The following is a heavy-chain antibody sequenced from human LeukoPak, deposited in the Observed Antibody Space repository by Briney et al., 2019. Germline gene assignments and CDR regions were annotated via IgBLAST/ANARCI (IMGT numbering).Heavy chain of an antibody. V-gene: IGHV4-39*07. CDR1: GGSISSSSYY. Sequence: PSETLTLTCTVSGGSISSSSYYWGWIRQPPGKGLEWIGSIYYSGSTYYNPSLKSRVTISVDTSKNQFSLKLSSMTAADTAVYYCARSEGAIVATTFDYWGQGTLVTVSS. CDR3: ARSEGAIVATTFDY. CDR2: IYYSGST. D-gene: IGHD5-12*01. J-gene: IGHJ4*02.